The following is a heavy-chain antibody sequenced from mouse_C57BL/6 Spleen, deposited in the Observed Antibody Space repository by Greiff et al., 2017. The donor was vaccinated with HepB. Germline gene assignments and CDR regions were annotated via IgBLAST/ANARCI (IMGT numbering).Heavy chain of an antibody. CDR2: IYPRSGNT. CDR1: GYTFTSYG. CDR3: ARSPLGLAFDY. J-gene: IGHJ2*01. V-gene: IGHV1-81*01. D-gene: IGHD4-1*01. Sequence: QVQLQQSGAELARPGASVKLSCKASGYTFTSYGISWVKQRTGQGLEWIGEIYPRSGNTYYNEKFKGKATLTADKASSTANMELRSLTSEDSAVYFCARSPLGLAFDYWGQGTTLTVSS.